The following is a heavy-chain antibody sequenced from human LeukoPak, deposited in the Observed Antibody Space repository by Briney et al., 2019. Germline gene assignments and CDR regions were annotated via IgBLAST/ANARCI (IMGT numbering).Heavy chain of an antibody. Sequence: GGSLRLSYAASGFTFSRYWMHWLRQPPGKGLMWVSRISGDGGSTTYADSVKGRFTISRDNAMNTVYLQMNSLRAEDTAVYYCARVLSGSWDWFDPWGQGTLVTVSS. J-gene: IGHJ5*02. V-gene: IGHV3-74*01. CDR2: ISGDGGST. D-gene: IGHD3-22*01. CDR1: GFTFSRYW. CDR3: ARVLSGSWDWFDP.